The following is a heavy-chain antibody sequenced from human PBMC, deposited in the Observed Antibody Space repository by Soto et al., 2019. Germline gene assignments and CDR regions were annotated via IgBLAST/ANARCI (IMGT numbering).Heavy chain of an antibody. CDR1: GHTLTSYY. J-gene: IGHJ5*02. CDR3: ARISQDIVVVPAAEITYNWFDP. V-gene: IGHV1-46*03. Sequence: ASVKVSCKASGHTLTSYYMHWVRQAPGQGLEWMGIINPSGGSTSYAQKFQGRVTMTRDTSTSTVYMELSSLRSEDTAVYYCARISQDIVVVPAAEITYNWFDPWGQGTLVNVSS. D-gene: IGHD2-2*01. CDR2: INPSGGST.